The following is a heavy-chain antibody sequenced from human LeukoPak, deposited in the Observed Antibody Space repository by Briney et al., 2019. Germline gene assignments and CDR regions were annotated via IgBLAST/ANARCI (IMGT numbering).Heavy chain of an antibody. V-gene: IGHV5-10-1*01. Sequence: GESLRISCKGSGYSFTSYWISWVRQMPGKGLEWMGRIDPSDSYTNYSPSFQGHVTISADKSISTAYLQWSSLKASDTAMYYCARVGRITMVRGVFDHYYYHGMDVWGQGTTVTVSS. CDR1: GYSFTSYW. J-gene: IGHJ6*02. D-gene: IGHD3-10*01. CDR3: ARVGRITMVRGVFDHYYYHGMDV. CDR2: IDPSDSYT.